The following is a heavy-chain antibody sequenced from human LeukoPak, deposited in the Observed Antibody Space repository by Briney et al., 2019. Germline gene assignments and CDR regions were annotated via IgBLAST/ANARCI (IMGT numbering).Heavy chain of an antibody. J-gene: IGHJ4*02. CDR2: IYHSGSI. Sequence: SETLSLTCAVSGYSIRSGYHWGWIRQPPGKGLEWIGNIYHSGSIYYNLSLKSRVTISPDTSKNQFSLRLSSATAADTAVYFCARRNFANYYFDFWGRGTLVTVSS. CDR1: GYSIRSGYH. V-gene: IGHV4-38-2*01. CDR3: ARRNFANYYFDF. D-gene: IGHD2/OR15-2a*01.